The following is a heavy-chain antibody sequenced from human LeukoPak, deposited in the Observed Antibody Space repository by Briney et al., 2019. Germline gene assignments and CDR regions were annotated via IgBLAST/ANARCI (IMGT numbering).Heavy chain of an antibody. Sequence: PSQTLSLTCTVSGGSISSGSYYWSWIRQPAGKGLEWIGRIYTSGSTNYNPSLKSRVTISVDTSKNQFSLKLSSVTAADTAVYYCARDMQWLVNWGQGTLVTVSS. CDR3: ARDMQWLVN. CDR2: IYTSGST. J-gene: IGHJ4*02. D-gene: IGHD6-19*01. CDR1: GGSISSGSYY. V-gene: IGHV4-61*02.